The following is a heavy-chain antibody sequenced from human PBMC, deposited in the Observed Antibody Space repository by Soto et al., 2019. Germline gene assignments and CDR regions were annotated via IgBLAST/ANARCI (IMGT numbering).Heavy chain of an antibody. J-gene: IGHJ6*03. V-gene: IGHV3-23*01. CDR3: AKAPPTYSGYGRDYYYYYYMDV. CDR2: ISGSGGST. Sequence: PGGSLRLSCAASGFTFSSYAMSWVRQAPGKGLEWVSAISGSGGSTYYADSVKGRFTISRDNSKNTLYLQMNSLRAEDTAVYYCAKAPPTYSGYGRDYYYYYYMDVWGKGTTVTVSS. CDR1: GFTFSSYA. D-gene: IGHD5-12*01.